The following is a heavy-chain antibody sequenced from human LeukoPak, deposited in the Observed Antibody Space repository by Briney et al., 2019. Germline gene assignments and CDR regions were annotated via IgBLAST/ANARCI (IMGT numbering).Heavy chain of an antibody. J-gene: IGHJ4*02. CDR3: SRLVGDTYFDY. V-gene: IGHV3-53*04. CDR2: IYGGGDT. CDR1: SFSGSSNY. Sequence: GGALRHFSSTSSFSGSSNYLICVRHAPAEGLEWVSVIYGGGDTYYADSVKGRFTISTQNSKNTLYLQMSGLRAADTAVYYCSRLVGDTYFDYWGQGTLVTVSS. D-gene: IGHD1-26*01.